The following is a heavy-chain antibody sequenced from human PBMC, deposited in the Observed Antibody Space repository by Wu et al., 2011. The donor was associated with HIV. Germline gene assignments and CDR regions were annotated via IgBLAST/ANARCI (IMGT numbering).Heavy chain of an antibody. J-gene: IGHJ4*02. Sequence: FTNYWIGWVRQVPGKGLEWMGSSPCGSDTKYSPSFQGLVTMSGDRSINTAYLQWNSLKASDSAMYYCARDRGTAPERDFDYWGQGTLVTVSS. CDR3: ARDRGTAPERDFDY. V-gene: IGHV5-51*01. CDR2: SPCGSDT. D-gene: IGHD1-14*01. CDR1: FTNYW.